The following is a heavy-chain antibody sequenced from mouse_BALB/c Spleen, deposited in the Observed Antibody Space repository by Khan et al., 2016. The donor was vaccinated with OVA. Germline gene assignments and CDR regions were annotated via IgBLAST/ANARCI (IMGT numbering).Heavy chain of an antibody. J-gene: IGHJ4*01. D-gene: IGHD2-2*01. CDR3: ARSLVDYHAMDY. Sequence: EVELVESGGGLVKPGGSLKLSCSASGCTFSSYAMSWVRQIPEKRLEWVATISSGGHYTFYPDSVKGRFTISRDNAENTLYLQMSSLRSEDTAMYYCARSLVDYHAMDYWGQGTSVTVSS. CDR1: GCTFSSYA. V-gene: IGHV5-9-3*01. CDR2: ISSGGHYT.